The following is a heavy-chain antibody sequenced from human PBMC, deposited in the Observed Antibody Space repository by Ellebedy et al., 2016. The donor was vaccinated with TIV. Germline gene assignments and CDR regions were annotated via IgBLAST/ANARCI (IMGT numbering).Heavy chain of an antibody. Sequence: GGSLRLSXAASGFTFSDYYMSWIRQAPGKGLEWVSYISSSGSTIYYADSVKGRFTISRDNSKNTLYLQMSSLRAEDTAVYYCAKIRVVSYFDYWGQGTLVTVSS. J-gene: IGHJ4*02. CDR3: AKIRVVSYFDY. V-gene: IGHV3-11*01. D-gene: IGHD3-3*01. CDR2: ISSSGSTI. CDR1: GFTFSDYY.